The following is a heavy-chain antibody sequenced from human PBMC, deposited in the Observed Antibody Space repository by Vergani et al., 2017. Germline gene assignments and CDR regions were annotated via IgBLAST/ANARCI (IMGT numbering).Heavy chain of an antibody. V-gene: IGHV3-30*18. CDR3: AKEECLLLSYYYYGMDF. CDR2: ISYDGSNK. CDR1: GFTFSSYG. D-gene: IGHD3-22*01. J-gene: IGHJ6*02. Sequence: QVQLVESGGGVVQPGRSLRLSCAASGFTFSSYGMHWVRQAPGKGLEWVAVISYDGSNKYYADSVKGRFTISRDNSMNTLYLQMNSLRAEDTAVYYCAKEECLLLSYYYYGMDFWGQGTTVTVSS.